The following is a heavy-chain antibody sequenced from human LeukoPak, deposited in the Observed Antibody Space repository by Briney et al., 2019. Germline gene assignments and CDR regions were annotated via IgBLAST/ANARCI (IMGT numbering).Heavy chain of an antibody. CDR2: IYHSGST. J-gene: IGHJ3*02. V-gene: IGHV4-30-2*01. D-gene: IGHD3-22*01. CDR1: GGSISSGGYS. CDR3: ARGGRITMSENAFDI. Sequence: SETLSLTCAVFGGSISSGGYSWSWIRQPPGKGLEWIGYIYHSGSTYYNPSLKSRVTISVDRSKNQFSLKLSSVTAADTAVYYCARGGRITMSENAFDIWGQGTMVTVSS.